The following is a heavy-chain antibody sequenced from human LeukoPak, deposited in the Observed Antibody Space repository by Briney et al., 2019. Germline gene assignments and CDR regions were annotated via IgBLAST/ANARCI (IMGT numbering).Heavy chain of an antibody. D-gene: IGHD1-26*01. Sequence: SVKVSCKASGGTFSSYAISWVRQAPGQGLEWMGRIIPILGIANYAQKFQGRVTITADKSTSTAYMELSSLRSEDTAAYYCARHRYSGSYGLFDYWGQGTLVTVSS. CDR3: ARHRYSGSYGLFDY. J-gene: IGHJ4*02. CDR1: GGTFSSYA. V-gene: IGHV1-69*04. CDR2: IIPILGIA.